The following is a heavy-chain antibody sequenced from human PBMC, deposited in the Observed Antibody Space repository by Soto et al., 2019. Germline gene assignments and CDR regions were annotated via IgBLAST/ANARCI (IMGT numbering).Heavy chain of an antibody. CDR1: GFTFSNAW. D-gene: IGHD3-22*01. Sequence: EVQLVESGGGLVKPGGSLRLSCAASGFTFSNAWMSWVRQAPGKGLEWVGRIKSKTDGGTTDYAAPVKGRFTISIDDSKNTRYLQMTSLKTEDTAVYYCTTDFEPVVSYDSSGYYYEGFGYWGQGTLVTVSS. J-gene: IGHJ4*02. V-gene: IGHV3-15*01. CDR2: IKSKTDGGTT. CDR3: TTDFEPVVSYDSSGYYYEGFGY.